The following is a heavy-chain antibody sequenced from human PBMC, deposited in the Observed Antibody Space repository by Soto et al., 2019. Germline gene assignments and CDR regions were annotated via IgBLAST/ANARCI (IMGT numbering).Heavy chain of an antibody. CDR2: IYYSGST. CDR1: GGSISSYY. D-gene: IGHD3-9*01. CDR3: ARSTYDILTGYWFDP. V-gene: IGHV4-59*08. J-gene: IGHJ5*02. Sequence: SETLSLTCTISGGSISSYYWSWIRQPPGKGLEWIGYIYYSGSTNYNPSLKSRVTISVDTSKNQFSLKLSSVTAADTAVYYCARSTYDILTGYWFDPWGQGTLVTVS.